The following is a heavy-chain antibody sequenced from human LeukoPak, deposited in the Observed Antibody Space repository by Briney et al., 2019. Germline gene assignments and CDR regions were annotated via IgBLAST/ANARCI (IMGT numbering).Heavy chain of an antibody. CDR2: IYYSGST. CDR3: ARGPRIQLWFKYYYYYYMDV. V-gene: IGHV4-39*07. CDR1: GGSISSSSYY. Sequence: SETLSLTCTVSGGSISSSSYYWAWIRQSPGKGLEWVGSIYYSGSTYYNPSLRSRVTISVDTSKNQFSLKLSSVTAADTAVYYCARGPRIQLWFKYYYYYYMDVWGKGTTVTVSS. D-gene: IGHD5-18*01. J-gene: IGHJ6*03.